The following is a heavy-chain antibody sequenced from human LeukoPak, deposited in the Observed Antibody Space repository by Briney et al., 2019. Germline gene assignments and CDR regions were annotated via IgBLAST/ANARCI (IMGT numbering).Heavy chain of an antibody. CDR3: AREVGSSSWYGNWFDP. CDR2: ISAYNGNT. D-gene: IGHD6-13*01. J-gene: IGHJ5*02. V-gene: IGHV1-18*01. CDR1: GYTFTSYG. Sequence: ASVKVSCKASGYTFTSYGISWVRQAPGQGLEWMGWISAYNGNTNYAQKLQGRVTMTTDTSTSTAYMELRSLRSDDTAVYYCAREVGSSSWYGNWFDPWGQGTLVTVSS.